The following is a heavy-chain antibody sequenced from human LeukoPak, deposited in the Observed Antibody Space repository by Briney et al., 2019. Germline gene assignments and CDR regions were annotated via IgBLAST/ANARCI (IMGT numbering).Heavy chain of an antibody. D-gene: IGHD6-13*01. Sequence: PGGSLRLSCAASGFTFSSYAMSWVRQAPGKGLEWVSGISGSGGSTYYADSVKGRFTISRDNSRNTLYLQMNSLRAEDTAVYYCARDTSSRWYYFDFWGQGTLVTVSS. CDR1: GFTFSSYA. CDR3: ARDTSSRWYYFDF. V-gene: IGHV3-23*01. CDR2: ISGSGGST. J-gene: IGHJ4*02.